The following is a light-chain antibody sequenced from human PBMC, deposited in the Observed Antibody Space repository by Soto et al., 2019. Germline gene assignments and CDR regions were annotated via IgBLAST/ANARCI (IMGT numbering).Light chain of an antibody. CDR1: RDINNF. CDR2: AS. Sequence: DIQLTQSPSSLSASVGDTVTITCRATRDINNFLAWYQERPGKAPKLLIYASTLYSGVPPRFRGSGTGTDFTLTISGLQPEDFGTYYCQQFTSWTFGPGTLVDVK. V-gene: IGKV1-9*01. J-gene: IGKJ1*01. CDR3: QQFTSWT.